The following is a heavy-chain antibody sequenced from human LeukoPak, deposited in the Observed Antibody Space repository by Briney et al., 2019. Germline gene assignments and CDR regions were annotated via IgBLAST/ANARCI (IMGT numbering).Heavy chain of an antibody. D-gene: IGHD3-22*01. CDR1: GFTFSSYA. Sequence: GGSLRLSCAASGFTFSSYAMSWVRQAPGKGLGWVSAISGSDVSTYYADSMKGRFTISRDNSKNTLYLQMNSLRAEDTAVYYCAKYSHDSSGSYDYWGQGTLVTVSS. V-gene: IGHV3-23*01. J-gene: IGHJ4*02. CDR3: AKYSHDSSGSYDY. CDR2: ISGSDVST.